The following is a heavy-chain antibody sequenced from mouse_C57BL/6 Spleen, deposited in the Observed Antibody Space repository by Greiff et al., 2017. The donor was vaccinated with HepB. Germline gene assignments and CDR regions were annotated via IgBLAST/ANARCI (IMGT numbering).Heavy chain of an antibody. Sequence: VQLQQSGPGMVKPSQSLSLTCTVTGYSITSGYDWHWIRHFPGNKLEWMGYISYSGSTNYNPSLKSRISITHDTSKNHFFLKLNSVTTEDTATYYCARVDYRAWFAYWGQGTLVTVSA. V-gene: IGHV3-1*01. J-gene: IGHJ3*01. CDR3: ARVDYRAWFAY. CDR1: GYSITSGYD. CDR2: ISYSGST. D-gene: IGHD5-5*01.